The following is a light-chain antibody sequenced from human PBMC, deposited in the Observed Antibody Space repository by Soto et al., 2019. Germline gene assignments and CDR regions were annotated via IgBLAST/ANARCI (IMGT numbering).Light chain of an antibody. J-gene: IGKJ2*01. Sequence: EVVMTQSPATLSMSPGERATLSCRASESVNSNLAWYQQKPGQAPRLLIYGASTRATGIPARFSGSGSGTEFILTISSLQSEDFAVYYCQQYNFWPPMYTFGQGTKLDIK. CDR3: QQYNFWPPMYT. V-gene: IGKV3D-15*01. CDR2: GAS. CDR1: ESVNSN.